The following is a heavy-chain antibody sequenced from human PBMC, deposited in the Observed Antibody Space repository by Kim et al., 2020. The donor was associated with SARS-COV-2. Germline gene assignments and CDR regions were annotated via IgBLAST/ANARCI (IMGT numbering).Heavy chain of an antibody. D-gene: IGHD6-19*01. Sequence: GGSLRRSCAASGFTFSSYWMTWVRRAPGKGLEWVANIKQDGNQKYYVDSVKGRFTISRDNAKNSLYLQMNSLRAEDTAVYYCARDGDLYSSGKDAFDIWG. V-gene: IGHV3-7*01. CDR2: IKQDGNQK. CDR3: ARDGDLYSSGKDAFDI. J-gene: IGHJ3*02. CDR1: GFTFSSYW.